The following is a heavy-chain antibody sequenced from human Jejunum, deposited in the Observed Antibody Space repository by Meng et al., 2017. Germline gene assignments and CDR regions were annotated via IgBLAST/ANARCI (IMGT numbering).Heavy chain of an antibody. CDR1: GFTIIRSW. J-gene: IGHJ3*01. V-gene: IGHV3-7*01. D-gene: IGHD4-17*01. CDR2: IKPDGSNK. Sequence: GGSLRLSCAASGFTIIRSWMAWVRQAPGKGLEWVATIKPDGSNKFYVDFVKGRFTISRDNAKNSLYLQMNSLRAEDTAVYYCADYGTTWGQGTMVTVSS. CDR3: ADYGTT.